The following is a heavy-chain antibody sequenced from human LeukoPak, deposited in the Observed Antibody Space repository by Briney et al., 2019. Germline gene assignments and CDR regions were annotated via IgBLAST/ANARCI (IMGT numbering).Heavy chain of an antibody. CDR2: IIPIFGTA. V-gene: IGHV1-69*05. CDR1: GGAFSSYA. J-gene: IGHJ4*02. D-gene: IGHD3-10*01. CDR3: ARGSDNMVRGVIAKYYFDY. Sequence: SVKVSCKASGGAFSSYAISWVRQAPGQGLEWMGGIIPIFGTANYAQKFQGRVTITTDESTSTAYMELSSLRSEDTAVYYCARGSDNMVRGVIAKYYFDYWGQGTLVTVSS.